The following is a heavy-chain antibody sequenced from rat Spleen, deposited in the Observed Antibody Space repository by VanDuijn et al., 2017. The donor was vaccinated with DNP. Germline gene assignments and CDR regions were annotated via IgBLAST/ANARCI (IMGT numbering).Heavy chain of an antibody. J-gene: IGHJ4*01. Sequence: EVQLQESGPGLVKPSQSLSLTCSVTGYSITSNYWTWIRKIPGEKLEWMGNINGAGSTDYNPSLKSRISITRDISKNQFFLQVNSVTPEDSATYYCARLRLEWEVRAMDAWGQGTSVTVSS. CDR1: GYSITSNY. D-gene: IGHD1-1*01. V-gene: IGHV3-3*01. CDR3: ARLRLEWEVRAMDA. CDR2: INGAGST.